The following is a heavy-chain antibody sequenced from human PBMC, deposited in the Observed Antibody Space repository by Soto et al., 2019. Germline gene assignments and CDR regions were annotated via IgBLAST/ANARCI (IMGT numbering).Heavy chain of an antibody. CDR2: VFYTGFT. Sequence: SETLSLTCAVSGGSISGSYYYWAWLRQSPGKGPEWVGSVFYTGFTSYNPSLESRVSVSVDTSKSQFSLKLSAVTAADTAVYYCATSQKGYNWNYFDHWGQGALVTVSS. J-gene: IGHJ4*02. D-gene: IGHD1-20*01. CDR1: GGSISGSYYY. V-gene: IGHV4-39*01. CDR3: ATSQKGYNWNYFDH.